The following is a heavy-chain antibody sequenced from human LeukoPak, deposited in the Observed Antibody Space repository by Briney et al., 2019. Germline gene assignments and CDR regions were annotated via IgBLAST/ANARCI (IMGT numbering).Heavy chain of an antibody. CDR1: GFTVSSNY. V-gene: IGHV3-53*05. CDR2: IYSGGST. CDR3: ARDGDTAIRGVNFDY. J-gene: IGHJ4*02. D-gene: IGHD3-10*01. Sequence: GGSLRLSCAASGFTVSSNYMSWVRQAPGKGLEWVSVIYSGGSTYYADSVKGRFTISRDNSKNTLYLQMNNLRVEDTAIYHCARDGDTAIRGVNFDYWGQGTLVTVSS.